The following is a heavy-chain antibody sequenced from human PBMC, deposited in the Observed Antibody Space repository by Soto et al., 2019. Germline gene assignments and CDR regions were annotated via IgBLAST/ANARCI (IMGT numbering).Heavy chain of an antibody. CDR2: IYSGGTP. V-gene: IGHV3-53*01. CDR1: GFSVGGNY. CDR3: ARGPNADC. J-gene: IGHJ4*02. Sequence: EERLVQSGGVCVQPGGALRLACAAYGFSVGGNYMRWVRQAPGKGLELVSLIYSGGTPVYAESMKGRFTLSRDNSNNMWYLQMDSLSAEETAVYYCARGPNADCWGPGTRVIVSS.